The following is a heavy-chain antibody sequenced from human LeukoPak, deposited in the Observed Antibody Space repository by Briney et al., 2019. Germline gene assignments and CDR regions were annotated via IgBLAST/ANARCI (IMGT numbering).Heavy chain of an antibody. J-gene: IGHJ4*02. V-gene: IGHV1-69*02. CDR3: ARASGSYLEDY. CDR1: GGTFSSYT. D-gene: IGHD1-26*01. CDR2: IIPILGIA. Sequence: SVKVSCKASGGTFSSYTISWVRQAPGQGLEWMGRIIPILGIANYAQKFQGRVTITADKSTSTAYMELSSLRSEDTAVYYRARASGSYLEDYWGQGTLVTVSS.